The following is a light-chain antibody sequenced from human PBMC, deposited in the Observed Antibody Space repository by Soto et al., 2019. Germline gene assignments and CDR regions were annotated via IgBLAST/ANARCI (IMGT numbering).Light chain of an antibody. CDR1: SSNIGARYD. J-gene: IGLJ1*01. Sequence: LAQPPSVSGAPGQTVTISCTGSSSNIGARYDVHWYQQLPGTAPKLLIYGNNNRPSGVPDRISGSKSDTSASLAITGLQAEDEADYYCQSYDSTLSGYVFGTGTKVTVL. CDR3: QSYDSTLSGYV. CDR2: GNN. V-gene: IGLV1-40*01.